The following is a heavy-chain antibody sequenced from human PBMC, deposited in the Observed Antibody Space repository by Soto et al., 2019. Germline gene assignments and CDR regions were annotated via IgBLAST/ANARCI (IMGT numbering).Heavy chain of an antibody. CDR3: ARDRAYSSSWYYYYGMDV. CDR1: GDSVSSNSAA. CDR2: TYYRSKWYN. D-gene: IGHD6-13*01. V-gene: IGHV6-1*01. J-gene: IGHJ6*02. Sequence: KQSQTLSLTCAISGDSVSSNSAAWNWIRQSPSRGLEWLGRTYYRSKWYNDYAVSVKSRITINPDTSKNQFSLQLNSVTPEDTAVYYCARDRAYSSSWYYYYGMDVWGQGTTVTVSS.